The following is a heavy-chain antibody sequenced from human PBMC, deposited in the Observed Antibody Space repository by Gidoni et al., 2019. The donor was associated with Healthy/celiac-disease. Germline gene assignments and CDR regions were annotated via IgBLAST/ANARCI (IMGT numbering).Heavy chain of an antibody. J-gene: IGHJ4*02. V-gene: IGHV1-3*01. CDR2: INAGNGNT. Sequence: QVQLVQSGAEVKKPGASVKVSCKASGYTFTSYAMHWVRQAPGQRLEWMGWINAGNGNTKYSQKFQGRVTITRDTSASIAYMELSSLRSEDTAVYYCARDRDLSITIFGVVIGALDYWGQGTLVTVSS. CDR1: GYTFTSYA. CDR3: ARDRDLSITIFGVVIGALDY. D-gene: IGHD3-3*01.